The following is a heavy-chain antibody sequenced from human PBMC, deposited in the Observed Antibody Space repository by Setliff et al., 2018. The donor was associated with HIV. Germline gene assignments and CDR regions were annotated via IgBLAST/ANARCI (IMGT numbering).Heavy chain of an antibody. J-gene: IGHJ4*02. Sequence: ASVKVSCKASGYTLTTYGISLVRQAPGQGLQWMGWLNTVTGNSMYAQGFTGRFVFSLDTSVSTAYLQISSLKAEDIAVYYCARDGYYYDSSGHLAYYFDYWGQGTLVTVSS. CDR3: ARDGYYYDSSGHLAYYFDY. CDR1: GYTLTTYG. CDR2: LNTVTGNS. V-gene: IGHV7-4-1*02. D-gene: IGHD3-22*01.